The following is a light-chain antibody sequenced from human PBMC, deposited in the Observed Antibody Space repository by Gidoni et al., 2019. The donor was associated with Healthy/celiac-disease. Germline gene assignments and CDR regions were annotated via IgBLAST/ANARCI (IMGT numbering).Light chain of an antibody. Sequence: YELTQPSSVSVSPGQTARITCSGDVLAKKYARWFQQKPGQAPVLVIYKDSERPSGIPERFSGSSSGTTVTLTISGAQVEDEADYYCYSAADNNLVFGGGTKLTVL. CDR3: YSAADNNLV. CDR1: VLAKKY. J-gene: IGLJ3*02. V-gene: IGLV3-27*01. CDR2: KDS.